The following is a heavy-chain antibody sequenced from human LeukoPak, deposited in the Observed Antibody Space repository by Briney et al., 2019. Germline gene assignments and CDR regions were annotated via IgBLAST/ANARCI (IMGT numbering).Heavy chain of an antibody. CDR2: ISAYNGNT. J-gene: IGHJ4*02. CDR3: ARVTATLFFDY. Sequence: ASVKVSCKASGYTLTSYGISWVRQAPGQGLEWMGWISAYNGNTNYAQKLQGRVTMTTDTSTSTAYMELRSLRSGDTAVYYCARVTATLFFDYWGQGTLVTVSS. V-gene: IGHV1-18*04. CDR1: GYTLTSYG. D-gene: IGHD2-21*02.